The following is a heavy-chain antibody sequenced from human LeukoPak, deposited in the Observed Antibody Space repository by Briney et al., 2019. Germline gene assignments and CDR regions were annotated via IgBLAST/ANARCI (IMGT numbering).Heavy chain of an antibody. J-gene: IGHJ6*03. CDR1: GDTFTSYG. CDR3: ARVGLERGRESYFYYYYYMDV. CDR2: ISGYNGNT. Sequence: ASVKVSCKASGDTFTSYGISWVRQAPGQGLEWMGWISGYNGNTNYAQNLQGRVTMTTDTSTSTAYMELRSLRSDDTAVYYCARVGLERGRESYFYYYYYMDVWGKGTTVTISS. V-gene: IGHV1-18*01. D-gene: IGHD1-1*01.